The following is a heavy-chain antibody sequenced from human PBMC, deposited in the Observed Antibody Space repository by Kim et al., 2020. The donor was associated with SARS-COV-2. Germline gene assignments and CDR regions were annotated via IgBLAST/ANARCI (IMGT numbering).Heavy chain of an antibody. CDR3: ARGYGDGWYGGPSF. D-gene: IGHD3-10*01. CDR1: GFTFSGYS. V-gene: IGHV3-48*01. Sequence: GSLRLSCAASGFTFSGYSMTWVRQAPGKGLECVSYISRGGDTIYYADSVKGRFTISRDNAKNSLFLQMNSLTAEDTAMYYCARGYGDGWYGGPSFWGQG. J-gene: IGHJ1*01. CDR2: ISRGGDTI.